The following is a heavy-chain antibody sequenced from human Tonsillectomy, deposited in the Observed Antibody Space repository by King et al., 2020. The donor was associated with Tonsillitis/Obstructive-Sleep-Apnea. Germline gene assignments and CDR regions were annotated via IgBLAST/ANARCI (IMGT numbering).Heavy chain of an antibody. D-gene: IGHD6-13*01. V-gene: IGHV3-30*04. J-gene: IGHJ6*02. CDR2: ISYDGNNK. Sequence: HVQLVESGGGVVQPGRSLRLSCAASGFTFSDHAMHWVRQAPGKGLEWVALISYDGNNKNYADSVKGRVTISRDNSKNTLYLQMNSLRAEDTAVYYCARNSPGSSWHYYYYGMDVWGQGTTVTVSS. CDR1: GFTFSDHA. CDR3: ARNSPGSSWHYYYYGMDV.